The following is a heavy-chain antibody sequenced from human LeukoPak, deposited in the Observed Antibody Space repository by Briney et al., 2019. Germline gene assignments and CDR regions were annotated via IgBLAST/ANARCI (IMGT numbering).Heavy chain of an antibody. V-gene: IGHV1-18*01. CDR3: ARRSGTYSDFDF. CDR2: ISTSTGHT. CDR1: GYTFTSFG. Sequence: GASVKVSCKASGYTFTSFGIGWVRQAPGQRLEWMGWISTSTGHTNYTHRLQGRVSMTTDTSTNTVYMEMKSLTSDDSAVYYCARRSGTYSDFDFWGQGTLATVSS. D-gene: IGHD1-26*01. J-gene: IGHJ4*02.